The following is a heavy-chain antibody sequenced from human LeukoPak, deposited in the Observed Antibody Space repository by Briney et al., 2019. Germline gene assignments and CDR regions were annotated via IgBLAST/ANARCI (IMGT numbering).Heavy chain of an antibody. D-gene: IGHD2-2*01. CDR3: ARGGTVPYYYGMDV. Sequence: ASVKVSCKASGGTFSSYAISWVRQAPGQGLEWMGRIIPILGIANYAQKFQGRVTTTADKSTSTAYMELSSLRSEDTAVYYCARGGTVPYYYGMDVWGQGTTVTVSS. J-gene: IGHJ6*02. V-gene: IGHV1-69*04. CDR1: GGTFSSYA. CDR2: IIPILGIA.